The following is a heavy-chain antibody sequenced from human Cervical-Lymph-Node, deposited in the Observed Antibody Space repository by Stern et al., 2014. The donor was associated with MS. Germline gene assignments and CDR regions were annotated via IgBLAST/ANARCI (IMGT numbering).Heavy chain of an antibody. Sequence: EMQLVESGGDLVQPGGSLKLSCAASGFTFSDSAVHWVRQASGQGLEWVGRIRSKANSYATAYATSLKGRFTISRADSENTAYLQMNSPRTEDTAVYYCSTGVDYWGRGTLVTVSS. CDR2: IRSKANSYAT. V-gene: IGHV3-73*01. J-gene: IGHJ4*02. CDR1: GFTFSDSA. D-gene: IGHD1-26*01. CDR3: STGVDY.